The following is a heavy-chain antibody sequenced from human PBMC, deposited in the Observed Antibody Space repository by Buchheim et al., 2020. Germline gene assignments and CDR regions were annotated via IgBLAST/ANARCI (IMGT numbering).Heavy chain of an antibody. V-gene: IGHV3-23*01. CDR2: ISGSGGST. Sequence: EVQLLESGGGLVQPGGSLRLSCAASGFTFSSYAMSWVRQAPGKGLEWVSAISGSGGSTYYADSVKGRFTISRDNSKKKLYLQMNSLRAEDTAVYYCAKALGGYSYGYPGDAFDIWGQGT. D-gene: IGHD5-18*01. J-gene: IGHJ3*02. CDR3: AKALGGYSYGYPGDAFDI. CDR1: GFTFSSYA.